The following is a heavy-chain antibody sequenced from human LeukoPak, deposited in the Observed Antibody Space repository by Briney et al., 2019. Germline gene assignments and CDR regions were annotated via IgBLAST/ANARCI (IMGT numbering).Heavy chain of an antibody. CDR3: ARDIRFSMNAFDY. CDR1: GFTFTSYS. J-gene: IGHJ4*02. Sequence: GGSLRLSCAASGFTFTSYSMNWVRQAPGKGLEWVSTISGGGGSTYYADSVKGRFTISRDNSKNTLYLQVNSLRAEDTAVYYCARDIRFSMNAFDYWGQGTLVTVSS. D-gene: IGHD3-3*01. V-gene: IGHV3-23*01. CDR2: ISGGGGST.